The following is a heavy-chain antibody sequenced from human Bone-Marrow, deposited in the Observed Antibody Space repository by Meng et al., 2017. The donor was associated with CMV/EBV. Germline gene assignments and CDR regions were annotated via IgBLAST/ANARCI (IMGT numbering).Heavy chain of an antibody. V-gene: IGHV3-30*02. D-gene: IGHD6-6*01. CDR2: IRYDGSNK. CDR3: AKDLYSSSDY. J-gene: IGHJ4*02. Sequence: LSLTCAASGFTFSSYGMHWVRQAPGKGLEWVAFIRYDGSNKYYADSVKGRFTISRDNSKNTLYLQMNSLRAEDTAVYYCAKDLYSSSDYWGQGTLVTVSS. CDR1: GFTFSSYG.